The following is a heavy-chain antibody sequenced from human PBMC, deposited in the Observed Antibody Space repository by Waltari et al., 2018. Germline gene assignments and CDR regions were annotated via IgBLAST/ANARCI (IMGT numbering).Heavy chain of an antibody. J-gene: IGHJ5*02. Sequence: QEQLVQSGSEVKKPGASVRVSCQASGYTFTDYHLHWFRQTPGQGFEWMGWLNPKNGDSNSAEKFLGRVTMTRDTSINTVYLDLSGLRSDDTAVFFCARDPGPIVGAPDLWGQGTLVTVSS. D-gene: IGHD1-26*01. V-gene: IGHV1-2*02. CDR3: ARDPGPIVGAPDL. CDR1: GYTFTDYH. CDR2: LNPKNGDS.